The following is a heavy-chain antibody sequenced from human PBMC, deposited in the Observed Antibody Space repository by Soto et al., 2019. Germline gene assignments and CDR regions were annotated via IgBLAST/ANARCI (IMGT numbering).Heavy chain of an antibody. CDR3: ARSRGLDS. D-gene: IGHD6-19*01. CDR2: INRDGSEK. CDR1: GFTFSTYW. V-gene: IGHV3-7*01. Sequence: GGSLRLSCAVSGFTFSTYWMSLVRQAPGKGLEWVANINRDGSEKHYVDSVKGRFTISRDNAKNSLYLQMNSLGAEDAAVYYCARSRGLDSCGQGTLVTVSS. J-gene: IGHJ4*02.